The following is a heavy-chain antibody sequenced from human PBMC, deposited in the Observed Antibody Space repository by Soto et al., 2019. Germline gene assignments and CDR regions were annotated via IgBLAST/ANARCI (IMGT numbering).Heavy chain of an antibody. CDR1: GFTFSSYA. D-gene: IGHD1-26*01. V-gene: IGHV3-64*02. J-gene: IGHJ3*02. Sequence: GGSLRLSCAASGFTFSSYAMHWVRQAPGKGLEYVSAISSNGGSTYYADSVKGRFTISRDNSKNTLYLQMGSLRAEDMAVYYCARDFVVGAITHAFDIWGQGTMVTVSS. CDR3: ARDFVVGAITHAFDI. CDR2: ISSNGGST.